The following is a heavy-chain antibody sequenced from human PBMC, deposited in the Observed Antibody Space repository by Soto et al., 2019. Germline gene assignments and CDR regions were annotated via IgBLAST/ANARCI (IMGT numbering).Heavy chain of an antibody. CDR1: GGTFSSYA. Sequence: QVQLVQSGAEVKKPGSSVKVSCKASGGTFSSYAISWVRQAPGQGLEWMGGIIPIFGTANYAQKFQGRVTITAEESTSTDYMELSSRRSEDTAVYYCAREREQLWARGGFDPWGQGTLVTVSS. V-gene: IGHV1-69*12. CDR3: AREREQLWARGGFDP. J-gene: IGHJ5*02. CDR2: IIPIFGTA. D-gene: IGHD5-18*01.